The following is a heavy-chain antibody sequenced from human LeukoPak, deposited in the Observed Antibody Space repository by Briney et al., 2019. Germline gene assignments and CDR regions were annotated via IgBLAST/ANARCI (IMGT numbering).Heavy chain of an antibody. CDR1: GFTFSSYW. CDR3: AKHGSGDPPVGVPIRYYYYMDV. V-gene: IGHV3-7*03. CDR2: IKQDGSEK. J-gene: IGHJ6*03. Sequence: GGSLRLSCAASGFTFSSYWMSWVRQAPGKGLEWVANIKQDGSEKYYVDSVKGRFTISRDNSQNTLFLQMNSLRAEDTALYYCAKHGSGDPPVGVPIRYYYYMDVWGKGTTVTVSS. D-gene: IGHD3-3*01.